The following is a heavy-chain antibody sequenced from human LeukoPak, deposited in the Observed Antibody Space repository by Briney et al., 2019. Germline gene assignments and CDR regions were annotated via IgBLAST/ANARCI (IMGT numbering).Heavy chain of an antibody. D-gene: IGHD2-2*01. J-gene: IGHJ5*02. CDR3: ARAPDIVVVPAALTSNWFDP. Sequence: ASVKVSCKASGYTFTGYYMHWVRQAPGQGLEWMGWINPTSGGTNYAQKFPARVTMTRATSISTAYMELSRLRSDDTAVYYCARAPDIVVVPAALTSNWFDPWGQGTLVTVSS. V-gene: IGHV1-2*02. CDR2: INPTSGGT. CDR1: GYTFTGYY.